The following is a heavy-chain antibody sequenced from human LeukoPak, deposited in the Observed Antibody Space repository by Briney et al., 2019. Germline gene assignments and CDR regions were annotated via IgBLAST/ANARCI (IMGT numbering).Heavy chain of an antibody. D-gene: IGHD3-3*01. CDR2: IRYDGSNK. V-gene: IGHV3-30*02. CDR1: GFTFSSYG. J-gene: IGHJ5*02. CDR3: AKDRVTYYAFLREMDWFDP. Sequence: PGGSLRLSCAASGFTFSSYGMHWVRQAPGKGLGWVAFIRYDGSNKYYADSVKGRFTISRDNSKNTLYLQMNSLRAEDTAVYYCAKDRVTYYAFLREMDWFDPWGQGTLVTVSS.